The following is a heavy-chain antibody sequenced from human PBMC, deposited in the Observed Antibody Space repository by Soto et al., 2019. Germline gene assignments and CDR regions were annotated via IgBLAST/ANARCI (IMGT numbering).Heavy chain of an antibody. D-gene: IGHD2-21*02. CDR2: IKQDGSEK. CDR1: GFTFSSYW. J-gene: IGHJ4*02. V-gene: IGHV3-7*01. CDR3: AREGGFVVVTSDFDY. Sequence: EVQLVESGGGLVQPGGSLRLSCAASGFTFSSYWMSWVRQAPGKGLEWVANIKQDGSEKYYVDSVKGRFTISRDNAKNSLYLQMNSLRAEDTAVYYCAREGGFVVVTSDFDYWGQGTLVTVSS.